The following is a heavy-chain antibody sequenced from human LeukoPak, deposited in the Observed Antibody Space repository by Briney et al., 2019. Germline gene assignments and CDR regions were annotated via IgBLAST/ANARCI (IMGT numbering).Heavy chain of an antibody. Sequence: GGSLRLSCAASGFTFSSYSMNWVRQAPGKGLEWVSYISSSSSTIYYADSVKGRFTISRDNAKNSLYLQMNSLRAEDTAVYYCARVLTGYYYYYMDVWGKGTTVTVSS. CDR3: ARVLTGYYYYYMDV. CDR1: GFTFSSYS. J-gene: IGHJ6*03. D-gene: IGHD3-9*01. V-gene: IGHV3-48*01. CDR2: ISSSSSTI.